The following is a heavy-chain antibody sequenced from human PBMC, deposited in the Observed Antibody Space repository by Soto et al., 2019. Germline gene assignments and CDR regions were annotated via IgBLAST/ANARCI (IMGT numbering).Heavy chain of an antibody. D-gene: IGHD4-17*01. CDR3: ARVLDYGENLYVYYYNGMDV. J-gene: IGHJ6*02. CDR2: INHSGST. V-gene: IGHV4-34*01. Sequence: SETLSLTCAVYGGSFSGYYWSWIRQPPGKGLEWIGEINHSGSTNYNPSLKSRVTISVDTSKNQSSLRAEDTAVYYCARVLDYGENLYVYYYNGMDVWGQGTTVTVSS. CDR1: GGSFSGYY.